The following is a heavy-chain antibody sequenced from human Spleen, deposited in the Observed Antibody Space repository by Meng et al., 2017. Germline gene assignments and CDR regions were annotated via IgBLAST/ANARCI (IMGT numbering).Heavy chain of an antibody. Sequence: SETLSLTCTVSGGSTSSSSYYWGWIRQPPGKGLEWIVSIYYSGSTYYNPSLKSRVTISVDTSKNQFSLKLSSVTAADTAVYYCARDPKSIAAPTTYHYWGQGTLVTVSS. V-gene: IGHV4-39*07. CDR3: ARDPKSIAAPTTYHY. J-gene: IGHJ4*02. CDR1: GGSTSSSSYY. CDR2: IYYSGST. D-gene: IGHD6-6*01.